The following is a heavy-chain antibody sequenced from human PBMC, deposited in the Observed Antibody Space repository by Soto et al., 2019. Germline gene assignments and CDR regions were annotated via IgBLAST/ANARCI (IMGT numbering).Heavy chain of an antibody. CDR2: IYHSGST. J-gene: IGHJ4*02. V-gene: IGHV4-30-2*01. D-gene: IGHD4-17*01. Sequence: TSYTLALNCAVSGSSISSGGYYWSWIRQPPGKGLEWIGYIYHSGSTYYNPSLKSRVTISVDRSKKQFSLKMSSVTAAETAVYYRARCLLLYGGNDYFDYWGQGTMVTVSS. CDR3: ARCLLLYGGNDYFDY. CDR1: GSSISSGGYY.